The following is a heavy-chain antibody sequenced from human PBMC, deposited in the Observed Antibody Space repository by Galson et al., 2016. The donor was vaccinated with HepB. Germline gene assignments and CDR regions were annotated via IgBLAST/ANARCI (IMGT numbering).Heavy chain of an antibody. J-gene: IGHJ4*02. CDR2: IKQGGSQT. CDR1: GFTFRNFW. V-gene: IGHV3-7*01. D-gene: IGHD1-26*01. CDR3: ARGYGSYHDY. Sequence: SLRLSCAASGFTFRNFWMSWVRQDPGKGLEWVANIKQGGSQTYYVDSVKGRFTISRDNSKNTVYLQMNSLRAEDTAVYYCARGYGSYHDYWGQGIQVTVSS.